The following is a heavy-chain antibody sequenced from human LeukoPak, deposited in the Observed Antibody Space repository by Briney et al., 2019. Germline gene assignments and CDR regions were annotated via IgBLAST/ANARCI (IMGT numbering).Heavy chain of an antibody. CDR1: GFTFSDFA. V-gene: IGHV3-23*01. CDR3: ATYRQVMLPFEA. J-gene: IGHJ5*02. CDR2: TFQGGGEI. D-gene: IGHD5-18*01. Sequence: PGGSLRLSCAASGFTFSDFAMMWVRQPPGKGLEWVSSTFQGGGEIHYADSVRGRFTISRDNSRSTLFLQMNSLRGEDTAIYYCATYRQVMLPFEAWGRGTLVTVSS.